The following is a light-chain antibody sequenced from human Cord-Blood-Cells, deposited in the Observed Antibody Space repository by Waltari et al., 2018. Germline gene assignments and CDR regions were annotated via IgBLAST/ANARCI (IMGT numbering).Light chain of an antibody. CDR1: QSVSSY. Sequence: EIVLTQSTATLSLSPGVRATLSCRSSQSVSSYLAWYQQKPGQAPRLLIYDSSNRSAGIPAKFSGSGSGTDFTLTISSLEPEDFAVYYCQQRSKWPLPFGGGTKVESK. V-gene: IGKV3-11*01. CDR3: QQRSKWPLP. J-gene: IGKJ4*01. CDR2: DSS.